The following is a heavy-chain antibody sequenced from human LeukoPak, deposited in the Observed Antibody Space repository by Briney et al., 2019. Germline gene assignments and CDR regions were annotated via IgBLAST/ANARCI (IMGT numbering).Heavy chain of an antibody. V-gene: IGHV4-39*07. CDR2: IYYSGST. J-gene: IGHJ3*02. Sequence: PSETLSLTCTVSGGSISSSSYYWGWIRQPPGKGLEWIGSIYYSGSTYYNPSLKSRVTMSVDTSKNQFSLKLSSVTAADTAVYYCARDPGPLYYYGSDAFDIWGQGTMVTVSS. CDR1: GGSISSSSYY. D-gene: IGHD3-10*01. CDR3: ARDPGPLYYYGSDAFDI.